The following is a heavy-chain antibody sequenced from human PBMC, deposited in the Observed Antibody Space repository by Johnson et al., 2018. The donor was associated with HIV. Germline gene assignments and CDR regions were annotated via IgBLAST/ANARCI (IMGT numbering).Heavy chain of an antibody. V-gene: IGHV3-66*01. Sequence: VQLVESGGGLVQPGGSLRLSCAASGFTVSSNYMSWVRQAPGKGLEWVSVIYSGGSTYYADSVKGRFTISRENSKNRLYLQTNSLGVEDTALYYCARDREYVLAWGWAVDIWGQGTMVTVSS. J-gene: IGHJ3*02. D-gene: IGHD6-19*01. CDR2: IYSGGST. CDR3: ARDREYVLAWGWAVDI. CDR1: GFTVSSNY.